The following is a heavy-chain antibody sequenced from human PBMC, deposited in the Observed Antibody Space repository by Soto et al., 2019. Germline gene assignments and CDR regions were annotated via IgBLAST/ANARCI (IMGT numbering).Heavy chain of an antibody. Sequence: PSETLSLTCTVSGGSISSGDYYWSWIRQPPGKGLEWIGYIYYSGSTYYNPSLKSRVTISVDTSKNQFSLKLSSVTAADTAVYYCARDGPLQLWDYYYGMDVWGEGTTATVSS. V-gene: IGHV4-30-4*01. CDR2: IYYSGST. CDR1: GGSISSGDYY. D-gene: IGHD5-18*01. J-gene: IGHJ6*04. CDR3: ARDGPLQLWDYYYGMDV.